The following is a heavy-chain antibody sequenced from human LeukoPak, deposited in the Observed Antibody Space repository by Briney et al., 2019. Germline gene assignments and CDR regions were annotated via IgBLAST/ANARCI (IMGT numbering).Heavy chain of an antibody. CDR3: AKYCISSSCYHGSYYGMDV. D-gene: IGHD2-2*01. CDR2: ISVSGKGT. CDR1: GVSSSNYG. Sequence: PGGSLRLSSAPSGVSSSNYGMSCGRGAPRERLEWGSGISVSGKGTFYDAGVTARIPAPRNHSKNTLYLQMNSLSAEDTAVYSCAKYCISSSCYHGSYYGMDVWGQGTTVTVSS. J-gene: IGHJ6*02. V-gene: IGHV3-23*01.